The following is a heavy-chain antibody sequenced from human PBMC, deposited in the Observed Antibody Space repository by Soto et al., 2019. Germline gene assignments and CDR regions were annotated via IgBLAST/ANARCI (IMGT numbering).Heavy chain of an antibody. J-gene: IGHJ4*02. CDR1: GFTFNNYA. V-gene: IGHV3-23*01. CDR3: AKGRGGSGSLTPRVDF. CDR2: ISGGGDTT. D-gene: IGHD3-10*01. Sequence: VQLLESGGGLVQPGGSLRLSCAASGFTFNNYAMTWVRQAPGKGLEWVSAISGGGDTTSYADSVKGRFTVSRDGSKNTLYLQMSSLRAEDTALYYCAKGRGGSGSLTPRVDFWGQGILVTVSS.